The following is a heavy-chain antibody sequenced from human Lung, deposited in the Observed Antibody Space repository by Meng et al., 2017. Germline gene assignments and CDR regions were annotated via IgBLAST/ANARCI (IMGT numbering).Heavy chain of an antibody. V-gene: IGHV4-34*01. CDR1: GGSFGDYY. D-gene: IGHD4-11*01. Sequence: QVQLQQWGSGLLQPSESLSLPCVGSGGSFGDYYWSWIRQPPGKGLEWIGEINHSGSTNYNPSLESRATISVDTSQNNLSLKLSSVTAADSAVYYCARGPTTMAHDFDYWGQGTLVTVSS. J-gene: IGHJ4*02. CDR2: INHSGST. CDR3: ARGPTTMAHDFDY.